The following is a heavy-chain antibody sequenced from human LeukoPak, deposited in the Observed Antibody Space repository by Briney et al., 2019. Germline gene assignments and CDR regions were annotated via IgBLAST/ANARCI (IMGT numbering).Heavy chain of an antibody. Sequence: PSETLSLTCTVSGGSISSSSYYWGWIRQPPGKGLEWIGSIYYSGSTYYNPSLKSRVTISVDTSKNQFSLKLSSVTAADTAVYYCARHHSQKAARGRWFDPWGQGTLVTVSS. V-gene: IGHV4-39*01. CDR1: GGSISSSSYY. CDR2: IYYSGST. J-gene: IGHJ5*02. D-gene: IGHD6-6*01. CDR3: ARHHSQKAARGRWFDP.